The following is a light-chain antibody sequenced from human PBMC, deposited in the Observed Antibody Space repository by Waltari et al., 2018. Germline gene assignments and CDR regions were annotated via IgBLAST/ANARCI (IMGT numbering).Light chain of an antibody. CDR2: AAS. J-gene: IGKJ2*01. CDR1: QSISSY. CDR3: QQSYSTPYT. Sequence: DIQMTQSPSSLSASVGDRVTITCRASQSISSYLNWYQQKPGKAPKLLIYAASSLQSGVPSRFSGMVSGTDFTHTISSLQPEYFAIYYCQQSYSTPYTFGQETKLEIK. V-gene: IGKV1-39*01.